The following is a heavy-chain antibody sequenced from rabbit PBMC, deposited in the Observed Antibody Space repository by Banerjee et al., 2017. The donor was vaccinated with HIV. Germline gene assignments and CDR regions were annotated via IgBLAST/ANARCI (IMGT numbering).Heavy chain of an antibody. D-gene: IGHD6-1*01. V-gene: IGHV1S40*01. CDR2: SYAGSSGSA. CDR1: GFSFSSNYY. J-gene: IGHJ3*01. Sequence: QSLEESGGDLVKPGASLTLTCTASGFSFSSNYYMCWVRQAPGKGLEWIACSYAGSSGSAYYASWAKGRFTISKTSSTTVTLQMTSLTAADTATYFCARGYSYGYVGAAYAMTRLDLWGPGTLVTVS. CDR3: ARGYSYGYVGAAYAMTRLDL.